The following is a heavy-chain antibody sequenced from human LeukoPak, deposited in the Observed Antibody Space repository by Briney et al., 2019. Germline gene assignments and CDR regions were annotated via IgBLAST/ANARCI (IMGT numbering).Heavy chain of an antibody. D-gene: IGHD3-9*01. J-gene: IGHJ4*02. CDR2: INHSGST. CDR3: ARKYDILTGYYANFDY. V-gene: IGHV4-34*01. Sequence: PSETLFLTCAVYGGSFSGYYWSWIRQPPGKGLEWIGEINHSGSTNYNPSLKSRVTISVDTSKNQFSLKLSSVTAADTAVYYCARKYDILTGYYANFDYWGQETLVTVSS. CDR1: GGSFSGYY.